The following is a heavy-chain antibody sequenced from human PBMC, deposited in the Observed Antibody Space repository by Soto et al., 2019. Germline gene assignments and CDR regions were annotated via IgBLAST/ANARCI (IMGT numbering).Heavy chain of an antibody. CDR2: INPSGGST. CDR1: GYTFTSYY. Sequence: ASVKVSCKASGYTFTSYYMHWVRQAPGQGLEWMGIINPSGGSTSYAQKFQGRVTMTRDTSTSTVYMELSSLRSEDTAVYYCARDSVAIPESVKLGYCSGGSCYSDDYYYYMDVWGKGTTVTVSS. CDR3: ARDSVAIPESVKLGYCSGGSCYSDDYYYYMDV. D-gene: IGHD2-15*01. V-gene: IGHV1-46*03. J-gene: IGHJ6*03.